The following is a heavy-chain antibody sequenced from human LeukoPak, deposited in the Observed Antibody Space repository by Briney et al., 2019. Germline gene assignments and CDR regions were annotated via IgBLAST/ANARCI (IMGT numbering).Heavy chain of an antibody. D-gene: IGHD4-23*01. CDR3: ATYGGKKGVFDY. CDR2: TYYSGST. Sequence: SETLSLTCTVSGGSISSYYWSWIRQPPGKGLEWIGYTYYSGSTNYNPSLKSRVTISVDTSKNQFSLKLSSVTAADTAVYYCATYGGKKGVFDYWGQGTLVTVSS. CDR1: GGSISSYY. V-gene: IGHV4-59*01. J-gene: IGHJ4*02.